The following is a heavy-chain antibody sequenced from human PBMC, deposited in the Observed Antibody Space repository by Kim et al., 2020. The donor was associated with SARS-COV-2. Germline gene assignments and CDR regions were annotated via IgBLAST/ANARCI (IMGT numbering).Heavy chain of an antibody. CDR1: AFSFSTYG. CDR2: ISFDGRNK. D-gene: IGHD1-26*01. CDR3: AKDYSGSYYYGMDV. Sequence: GGSLRLSCAASAFSFSTYGMHWVRQAPGKGLEWVTLISFDGRNKYYADSVKGRFTISRDNSKNTLYLEMNSLRLEDTAVYYCAKDYSGSYYYGMDVWGQG. V-gene: IGHV3-30*18. J-gene: IGHJ6*02.